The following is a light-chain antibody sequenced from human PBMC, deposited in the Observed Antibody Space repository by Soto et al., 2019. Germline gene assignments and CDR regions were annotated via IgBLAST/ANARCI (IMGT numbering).Light chain of an antibody. V-gene: IGKV1-5*01. CDR3: QQYNSYSST. Sequence: DIHMTQSPSTPSSSVGERVTITCRASQSISSWLAWYKQKPGKAPKLLIYDASILESGVPSRFSGVGSGTDFTLTISSLQPDDFATYYCQQYNSYSSTFGQGTKVDIK. CDR1: QSISSW. J-gene: IGKJ1*01. CDR2: DAS.